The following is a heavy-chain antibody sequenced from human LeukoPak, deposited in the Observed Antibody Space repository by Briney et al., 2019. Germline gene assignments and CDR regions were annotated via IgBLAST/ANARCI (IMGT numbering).Heavy chain of an antibody. CDR2: ISAYNGNT. V-gene: IGHV1-18*01. CDR3: ARDTMIVENAFDI. D-gene: IGHD3-22*01. CDR1: GGTFSSYG. J-gene: IGHJ3*02. Sequence: RASVKVPCKASGGTFSSYGISWVRQAPGQGLEWMGWISAYNGNTNYAQKLQGRVTMTTDTSTSTAYMELRSLRSDDTAVYYCARDTMIVENAFDIWGQGTMVTVSS.